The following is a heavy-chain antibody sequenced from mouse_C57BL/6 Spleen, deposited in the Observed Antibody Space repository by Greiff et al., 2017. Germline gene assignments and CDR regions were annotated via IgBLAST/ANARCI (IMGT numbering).Heavy chain of an antibody. CDR2: INPSNGGT. CDR3: ARPRGGITGRAMDY. CDR1: GYTFTSYW. J-gene: IGHJ4*01. V-gene: IGHV1-53*01. Sequence: QVQLQQPGTELVKPGASVKLSCKASGYTFTSYWMHWVKQRPGQGLEWIGNINPSNGGTNYNEKFKSKATLTVDKSSSTAYMQISSLTSEDSAVSDCARPRGGITGRAMDYWGQGTSVTVSS. D-gene: IGHD1-1*01.